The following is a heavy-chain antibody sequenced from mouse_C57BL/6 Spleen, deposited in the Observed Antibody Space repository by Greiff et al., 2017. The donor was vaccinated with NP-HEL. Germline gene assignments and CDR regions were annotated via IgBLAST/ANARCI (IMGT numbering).Heavy chain of an antibody. CDR3: ARGRPFAGFAY. CDR1: GFSLTSYG. Sequence: QVQLKESGPGLVQPSQSLSITCTVSGFSLTSYGVHWVRQSPGKGLEWLGVIWSGGSTDYNAAFISRLSISKDNSKSQVFFKVNSLQADDTAIYYCARGRPFAGFAYWGQGTLVTVSA. V-gene: IGHV2-2*01. J-gene: IGHJ3*01. D-gene: IGHD3-2*02. CDR2: IWSGGST.